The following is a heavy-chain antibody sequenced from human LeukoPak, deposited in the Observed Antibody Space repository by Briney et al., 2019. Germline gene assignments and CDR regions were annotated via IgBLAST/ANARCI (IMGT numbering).Heavy chain of an antibody. J-gene: IGHJ4*02. Sequence: GRSLRLSCAASGFTFDDYAMHWVRHAPGKGLEWVSGISWNSGSIAYADSVKGRFTISRDNAKNSLYLQMNSLRAEDTAVYYCATIDYWGQGTLVTVSS. D-gene: IGHD4-11*01. V-gene: IGHV3-9*01. CDR1: GFTFDDYA. CDR2: ISWNSGSI. CDR3: ATIDY.